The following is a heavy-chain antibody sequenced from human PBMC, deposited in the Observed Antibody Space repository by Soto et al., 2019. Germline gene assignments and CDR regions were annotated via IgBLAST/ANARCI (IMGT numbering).Heavy chain of an antibody. CDR1: GFTFSSYE. Sequence: GGSLRLSCAASGFTFSSYEMNWVRQAPGKGLEWVSYISSSGSTIYYADSVKGRFTISRDNAKNSLYLQMNSLRAEDTAVYYCVRSPQPMIVVVVTSRYGMDVWGQGTTVTVSS. D-gene: IGHD3-22*01. CDR2: ISSSGSTI. CDR3: VRSPQPMIVVVVTSRYGMDV. J-gene: IGHJ6*02. V-gene: IGHV3-48*03.